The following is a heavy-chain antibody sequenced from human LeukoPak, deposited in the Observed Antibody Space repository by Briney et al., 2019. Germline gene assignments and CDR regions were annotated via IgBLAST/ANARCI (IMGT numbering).Heavy chain of an antibody. Sequence: GGSLRLSCAASGFTLSNYWMSWVRQAPGKGLEWVANINQGGSQTYYVDSLKGRFTISRDNVKGSLYLQMNSLRAEDTAVFYCARHSASGSYYTYNFDYWGQGTQVTVSS. D-gene: IGHD3-10*01. J-gene: IGHJ4*02. CDR2: INQGGSQT. CDR1: GFTLSNYW. CDR3: ARHSASGSYYTYNFDY. V-gene: IGHV3-7*01.